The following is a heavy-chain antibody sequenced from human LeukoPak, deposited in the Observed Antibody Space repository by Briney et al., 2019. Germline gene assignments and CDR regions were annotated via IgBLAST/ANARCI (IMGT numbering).Heavy chain of an antibody. Sequence: GGSLRLSCAASGFTVSSNYMSWVRQAPGKGLEWVSVIYSGGSTYYADSVKGRFTISRDNSKNTLYLQMNSLRAEDTAVYYCAREVIIFPDYYYYGLDVWGQGTTVTVSS. V-gene: IGHV3-53*01. D-gene: IGHD3-9*01. CDR3: AREVIIFPDYYYYGLDV. J-gene: IGHJ6*02. CDR1: GFTVSSNY. CDR2: IYSGGST.